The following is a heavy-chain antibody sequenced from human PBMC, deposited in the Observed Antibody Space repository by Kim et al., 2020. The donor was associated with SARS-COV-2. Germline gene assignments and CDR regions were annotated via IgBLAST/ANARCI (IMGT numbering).Heavy chain of an antibody. D-gene: IGHD3-10*01. CDR1: GFTFSSYG. CDR2: ISYDGSNK. J-gene: IGHJ6*02. Sequence: GGSLGLSCAASGFTFSSYGMHWVRQAPGKGLEWVAVISYDGSNKYYADSVKGRFTISRDNSKNTLYLQMNSLRAEDTAVYYCARDRLLWFGEFFIGMDVWGQGTTVTVSS. CDR3: ARDRLLWFGEFFIGMDV. V-gene: IGHV3-33*05.